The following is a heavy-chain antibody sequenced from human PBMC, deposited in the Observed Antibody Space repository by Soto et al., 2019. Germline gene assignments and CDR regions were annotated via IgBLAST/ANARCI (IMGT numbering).Heavy chain of an antibody. CDR1: GYTFTSYY. V-gene: IGHV1-46*03. Sequence: ASVKVSCKASGYTFTSYYMHWVRQAPGQGLEWMGIINPSGGSTSYAQKFKGRVTMTRDTSTSTVYMELSSLRSEDTAVYYCARDRYDFWSGYYPNPAFDYWGQGTLVTVSS. CDR3: ARDRYDFWSGYYPNPAFDY. J-gene: IGHJ4*02. CDR2: INPSGGST. D-gene: IGHD3-3*01.